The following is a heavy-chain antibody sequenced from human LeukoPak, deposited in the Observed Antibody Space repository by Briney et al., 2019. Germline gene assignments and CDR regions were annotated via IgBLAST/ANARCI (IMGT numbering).Heavy chain of an antibody. J-gene: IGHJ5*02. CDR2: SSAYNGNT. V-gene: IGHV1-18*04. CDR1: GYTFTSYG. D-gene: IGHD4-17*01. Sequence: ASVKVCCKASGYTFTSYGISWVRQAPGQGLEWKGWSSAYNGNTNDAQKFQGRVTMTTDTSTSTAYMELRSLRSDDTAVYYCARAGYTTVTKKCFDHWGQGTLVIVSS. CDR3: ARAGYTTVTKKCFDH.